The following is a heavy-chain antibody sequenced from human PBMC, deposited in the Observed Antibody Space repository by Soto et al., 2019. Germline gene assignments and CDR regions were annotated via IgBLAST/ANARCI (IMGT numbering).Heavy chain of an antibody. J-gene: IGHJ4*02. Sequence: EVQLVESGGGLVQPGGSLRLSCSASGFTFSSYTMNWVRQAPGKGLEWVSYISISRSTIYYADSVKGRFTISRDNAKHSLYLNMNSLRADDTAVYYCARGAFVSGSYYIDYWGQGTLVTVSS. CDR2: ISISRSTI. CDR3: ARGAFVSGSYYIDY. V-gene: IGHV3-48*01. D-gene: IGHD3-10*01. CDR1: GFTFSSYT.